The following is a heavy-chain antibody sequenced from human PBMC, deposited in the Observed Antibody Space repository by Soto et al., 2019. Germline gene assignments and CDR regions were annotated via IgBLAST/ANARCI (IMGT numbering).Heavy chain of an antibody. Sequence: QVQLVESGGGVVQPGRSLRLSCAASGFTFSSYGMHWVRQAPGKGLEWVAVIWYDGSNKYYADSVKGRFTISRDNSKNTLYLQMNSLRAEDTAVYYCARDIDYSNSYYGMDVWGQGTTVTVSS. J-gene: IGHJ6*02. CDR3: ARDIDYSNSYYGMDV. CDR2: IWYDGSNK. CDR1: GFTFSSYG. V-gene: IGHV3-33*01. D-gene: IGHD4-4*01.